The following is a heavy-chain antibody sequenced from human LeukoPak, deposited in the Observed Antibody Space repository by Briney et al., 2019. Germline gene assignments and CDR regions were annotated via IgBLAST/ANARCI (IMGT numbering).Heavy chain of an antibody. J-gene: IGHJ4*02. D-gene: IGHD1-26*01. CDR3: AKVLWEAPDY. Sequence: GGSLRLSCATTGFTFSSYGMHWVREAPGKVLEWVAFIRYDGSNKYYADSVKGRFTISRDNSKNTLYLQMNSLRAEDTAVYYCAKVLWEAPDYWGQGTLVTVSS. V-gene: IGHV3-30*02. CDR2: IRYDGSNK. CDR1: GFTFSSYG.